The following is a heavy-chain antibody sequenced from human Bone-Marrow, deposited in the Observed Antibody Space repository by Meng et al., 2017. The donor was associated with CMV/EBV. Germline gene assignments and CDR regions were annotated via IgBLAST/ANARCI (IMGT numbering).Heavy chain of an antibody. CDR2: IIPIFGTA. J-gene: IGHJ6*02. Sequence: SVKVSCKASGGTFSSYAIRWVRQAPGQGLEWMGGIIPIFGTANYAQKFQGRVTITTDESTSTAYMELSSLRSEDTAVYYCARGSLTGISLYYYYYGMDVWGQGTTVTVSS. V-gene: IGHV1-69*05. D-gene: IGHD7-27*01. CDR1: GGTFSSYA. CDR3: ARGSLTGISLYYYYYGMDV.